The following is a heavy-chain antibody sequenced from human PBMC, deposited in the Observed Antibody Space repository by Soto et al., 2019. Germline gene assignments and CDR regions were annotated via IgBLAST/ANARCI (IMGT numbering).Heavy chain of an antibody. CDR1: GGSISSYY. CDR2: IYYSGST. J-gene: IGHJ5*02. CDR3: ASTYCSSTSCYSPSRLDP. V-gene: IGHV4-59*08. D-gene: IGHD2-2*01. Sequence: SETLSLTCTVSGGSISSYYWSWIRQPPGKGLEWIGYIYYSGSTNYNPSLKSRVTISVDTSKNQFSLKLSSVTAADTAVYYCASTYCSSTSCYSPSRLDPWGQGTLVTAPQ.